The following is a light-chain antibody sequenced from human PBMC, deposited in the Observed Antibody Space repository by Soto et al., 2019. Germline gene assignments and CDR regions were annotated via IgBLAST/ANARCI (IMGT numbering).Light chain of an antibody. CDR2: DAS. CDR1: QSVGSW. J-gene: IGKJ4*01. Sequence: DIQMTQSPSTLSASVGDRVTISCRASQSVGSWLAWYQQKPGKAPKFLIYDASTLESGVPSRFSGSGSGTEFTLTISSLQHDDFATYYCQQYDNYPLTFGGGTKVDI. V-gene: IGKV1-5*01. CDR3: QQYDNYPLT.